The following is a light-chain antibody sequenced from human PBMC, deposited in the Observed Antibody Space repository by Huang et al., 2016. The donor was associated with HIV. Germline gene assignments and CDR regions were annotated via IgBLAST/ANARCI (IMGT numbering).Light chain of an antibody. CDR1: QTISTF. CDR2: AAS. CDR3: QQTSSVPLT. Sequence: DIQMTQSPSSLSASVGDRISITCRASQTISTFLNWYQQQPGKAPKLLSYAASTLQSGVSSRFSGTGSGTHFTLTVTGLQPDDFATYFCQQTSSVPLTFGGGTRVE. J-gene: IGKJ4*01. V-gene: IGKV1-39*01.